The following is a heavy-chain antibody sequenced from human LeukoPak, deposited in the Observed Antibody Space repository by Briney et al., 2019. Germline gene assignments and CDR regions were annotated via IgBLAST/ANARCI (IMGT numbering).Heavy chain of an antibody. J-gene: IGHJ4*02. Sequence: GGSLRLSCAASGFTFSSYAMHWVRQAPGKGLEWVAVISYDGSNKYYADSVKGRFTISRDNSKNTLYLQMNSLRAEDTAVYYCARGMATSSHAVDYWGQGTLVTVSS. V-gene: IGHV3-30*04. D-gene: IGHD5-24*01. CDR2: ISYDGSNK. CDR3: ARGMATSSHAVDY. CDR1: GFTFSSYA.